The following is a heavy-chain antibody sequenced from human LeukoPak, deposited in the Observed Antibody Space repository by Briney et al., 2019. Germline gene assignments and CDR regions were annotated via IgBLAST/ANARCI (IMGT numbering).Heavy chain of an antibody. Sequence: GGSLRLSCAASGFTFDDYAMHWVRQAPGKGLEWVSGISWNSGSIGYADSVKGRFTISRDNAKNSLYLQMNSLRAEDTALYYCAKDGIAVAGTGALDYWGRGTLVTVSS. CDR2: ISWNSGSI. D-gene: IGHD6-19*01. CDR1: GFTFDDYA. J-gene: IGHJ4*02. V-gene: IGHV3-9*01. CDR3: AKDGIAVAGTGALDY.